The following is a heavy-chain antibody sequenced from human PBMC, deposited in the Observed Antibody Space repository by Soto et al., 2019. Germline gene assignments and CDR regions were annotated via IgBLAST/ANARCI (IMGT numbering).Heavy chain of an antibody. V-gene: IGHV3-23*01. CDR2: ISDSGGST. CDR3: AKGTYYYGSAPYYFDY. CDR1: GFTFSSYA. J-gene: IGHJ4*02. D-gene: IGHD3-10*01. Sequence: GGSLRLSCAASGFTFSSYAMSWVRQAPGEGLEWVSGISDSGGSTYYADSVKGRFTISRDNSKNTLYLQMNSLRAEDTAVYYCAKGTYYYGSAPYYFDYWGQGTLVTVSS.